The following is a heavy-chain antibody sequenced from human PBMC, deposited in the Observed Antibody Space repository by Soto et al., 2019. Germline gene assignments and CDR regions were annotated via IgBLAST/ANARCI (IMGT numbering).Heavy chain of an antibody. V-gene: IGHV1-18*04. D-gene: IGHD3-3*01. CDR3: ARVGIFGVVVPLLDS. CDR2: ISGYNANT. Sequence: ASVKVSCKASGYTFTRYGISWLRQSPGQGLEWMGWISGYNANTNYAENLQDRVTMTTDTSTNTAYMELRSLRSDDTAMYYCARVGIFGVVVPLLDSWGQGTLVTVSS. CDR1: GYTFTRYG. J-gene: IGHJ4*02.